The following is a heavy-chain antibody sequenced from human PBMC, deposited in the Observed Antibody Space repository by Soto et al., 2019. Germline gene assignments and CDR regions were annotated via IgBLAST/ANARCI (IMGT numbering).Heavy chain of an antibody. Sequence: SETLSLTCAVSGASIGSGGWWSWVRQPPGKGLEWVAEIFHDGNTNYSPSLKSRVTISVDKSQNQFSLNVYSVTAADTAVYYCARHEGWTGPDQWGQGTLVTVSS. V-gene: IGHV4-4*02. CDR1: GASIGSGGW. CDR2: IFHDGNT. J-gene: IGHJ5*02. CDR3: ARHEGWTGPDQ. D-gene: IGHD2-8*02.